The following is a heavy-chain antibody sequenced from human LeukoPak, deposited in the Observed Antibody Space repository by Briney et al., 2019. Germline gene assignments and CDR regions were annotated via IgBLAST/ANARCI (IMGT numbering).Heavy chain of an antibody. J-gene: IGHJ4*02. Sequence: GGSLRLSCVASEFAFRSYEMNWVRQAPGKGLEWVSFISISGDTRYYADSVKGRFTISRDNSKNTLYLQMNSLRAEDTAVYYCAKDPGNYYGSGSYWNDYWGQGTLVTVSS. CDR2: ISISGDTR. D-gene: IGHD3-10*01. CDR1: EFAFRSYE. V-gene: IGHV3-48*03. CDR3: AKDPGNYYGSGSYWNDY.